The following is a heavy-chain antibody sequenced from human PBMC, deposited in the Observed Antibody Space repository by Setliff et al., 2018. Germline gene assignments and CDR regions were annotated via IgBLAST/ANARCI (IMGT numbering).Heavy chain of an antibody. Sequence: RASVKVSCKVSGNTLTHLSIHWVRQAPGEGLEWIGGFDPEEGERIYAPRLQGRVTMTEDTSSDTAYMELSSLRPEDTAVYYCAIDSVVRGFINGDSFDYGGQGTLVTVSS. CDR2: FDPEEGER. D-gene: IGHD3-10*01. CDR3: AIDSVVRGFINGDSFDY. J-gene: IGHJ4*02. CDR1: GNTLTHLS. V-gene: IGHV1-24*01.